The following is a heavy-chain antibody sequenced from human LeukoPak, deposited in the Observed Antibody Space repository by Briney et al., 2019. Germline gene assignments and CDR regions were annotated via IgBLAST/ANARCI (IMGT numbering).Heavy chain of an antibody. V-gene: IGHV1-46*01. CDR2: INPSGGST. CDR1: GYTFTSYY. CDR3: ARDRGEYSSSSDRGEFDY. Sequence: ASVKVSCKASGYTFTSYYMHWVRQAPGQGLEWMGIINPSGGSTSYAQKFQGRVTMTRDTSTSTVYMELSSLRSEDTAVYYCARDRGEYSSSSDRGEFDYWGQETLVTVSS. D-gene: IGHD6-6*01. J-gene: IGHJ4*02.